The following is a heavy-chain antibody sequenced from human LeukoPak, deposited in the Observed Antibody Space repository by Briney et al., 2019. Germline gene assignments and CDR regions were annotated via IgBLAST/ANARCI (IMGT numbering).Heavy chain of an antibody. CDR1: GGSISSYY. J-gene: IGHJ4*02. D-gene: IGHD6-19*01. V-gene: IGHV4-59*01. Sequence: SETLSLTCTVSGGSISSYYWSWIRQPPGKGLEWIGYIYYSGSTNCNPSLKSRVTISVDTSKNQFSLKLSSVTAADTAVYYCARVAVADPYYFDYWGQGTLVTVSS. CDR3: ARVAVADPYYFDY. CDR2: IYYSGST.